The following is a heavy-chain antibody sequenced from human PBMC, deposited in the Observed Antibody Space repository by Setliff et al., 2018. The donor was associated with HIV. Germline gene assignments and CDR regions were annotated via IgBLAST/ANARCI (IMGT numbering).Heavy chain of an antibody. V-gene: IGHV1-2*02. Sequence: ASVKVSCKASGYTFTGYYMHWVRQAPGQGLEWMGWINPNSGGTNYVQKFQGRVTMTRDTSIITAYMELSRLRSDDTAVYYCARDVFAYYYGSGSYIDYWGQGTLVTVSS. CDR1: GYTFTGYY. CDR3: ARDVFAYYYGSGSYIDY. D-gene: IGHD3-10*01. J-gene: IGHJ4*02. CDR2: INPNSGGT.